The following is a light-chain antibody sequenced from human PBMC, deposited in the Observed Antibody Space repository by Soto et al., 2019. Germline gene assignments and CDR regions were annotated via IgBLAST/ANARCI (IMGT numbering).Light chain of an antibody. CDR2: DAS. Sequence: EIVLTQSPGTLSLSPGERATLSCRAIQSVTSNYLAWYQQKPGQAPRLLIYDASNRATGIPVRFSGSGSGTDFTLTISSLEPEDFAVYYCQQRSTWPPFSFGPGTKVDIK. CDR1: QSVTSNY. J-gene: IGKJ3*01. V-gene: IGKV3-11*01. CDR3: QQRSTWPPFS.